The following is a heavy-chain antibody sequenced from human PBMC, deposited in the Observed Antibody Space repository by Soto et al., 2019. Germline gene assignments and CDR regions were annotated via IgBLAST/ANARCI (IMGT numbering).Heavy chain of an antibody. J-gene: IGHJ4*02. CDR1: GFTFSNYA. D-gene: IGHD3-10*01. CDR3: AREGFGYLHCDH. Sequence: DVQLLESGGGLVQPGGSLRLSCEASGFTFSNYAMSWVRQAPGKGLEWVSGISAGGHSTFDADSVKGRFTISRDNSKNTLYLPMNSLIGEDTAVYYCAREGFGYLHCDHWGQGTLVTVSS. V-gene: IGHV3-23*01. CDR2: ISAGGHST.